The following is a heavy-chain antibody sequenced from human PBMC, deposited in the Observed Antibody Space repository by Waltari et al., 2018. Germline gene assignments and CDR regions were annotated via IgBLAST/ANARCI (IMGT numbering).Heavy chain of an antibody. CDR1: GFTFSSYW. CDR3: ASLKLLWFGELAADY. D-gene: IGHD3-10*01. V-gene: IGHV3-7*01. CDR2: IKQDGSEK. J-gene: IGHJ4*02. Sequence: GGLVQPGGSLRLSCAASGFTFSSYWMSWVRQVPGKGLEWVANIKQDGSEKYFVDSVKGRFSIARDNAENSLYLQMNSLRVEDTAVYYCASLKLLWFGELAADYWGQGTLVTVSS.